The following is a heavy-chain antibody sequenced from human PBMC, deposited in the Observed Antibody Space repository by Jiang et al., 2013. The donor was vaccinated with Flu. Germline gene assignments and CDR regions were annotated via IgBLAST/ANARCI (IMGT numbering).Heavy chain of an antibody. CDR1: GGTFSSYT. J-gene: IGHJ6*02. CDR2: IIPILGIA. Sequence: SGAEVKKPGSSVKVSCKASGGTFSSYTISWVRQAPGQGLEWMGRIIPILGIANYAQKFQGRVTITADKSTSTAYMELSSLRSEDTAVYYCARALKATVTDYYYYGMDVWGQGTTVTVSS. V-gene: IGHV1-69*04. CDR3: ARALKATVTDYYYYGMDV. D-gene: IGHD4-11*01.